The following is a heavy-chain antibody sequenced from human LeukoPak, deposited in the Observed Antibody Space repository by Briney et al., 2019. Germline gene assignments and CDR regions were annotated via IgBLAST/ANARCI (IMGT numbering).Heavy chain of an antibody. CDR1: GFPFNAYW. V-gene: IGHV3-7*03. D-gene: IGHD6-13*01. J-gene: IGHJ4*02. CDR3: ARSLPYGTTWYGRSDY. CDR2: IRQDGDTK. Sequence: GGSLRLSCAASGFPFNAYWMTWVRQAPGKGLEWVANIRQDGDTKYYVDSVKGRFTISRDNAMNSLYLQMNSLRAEDTAIYYCARSLPYGTTWYGRSDYWGQGTLVTVSS.